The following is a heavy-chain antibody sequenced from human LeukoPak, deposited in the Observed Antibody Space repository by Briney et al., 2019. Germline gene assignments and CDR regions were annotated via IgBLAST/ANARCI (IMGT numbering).Heavy chain of an antibody. J-gene: IGHJ4*02. CDR2: ISGSGGST. CDR1: GFTFSSYG. V-gene: IGHV3-23*01. Sequence: PGRSLRLSCAASGFTFSSYGMSGVRQAPGKGLEWVSAISGSGGSTYYADSVKGRFTIPRDNSKNTLYLQMNSLRAEDTAVYYCAKDLTPHEMATIRWDYWGQGTLVTVSS. CDR3: AKDLTPHEMATIRWDY. D-gene: IGHD5-24*01.